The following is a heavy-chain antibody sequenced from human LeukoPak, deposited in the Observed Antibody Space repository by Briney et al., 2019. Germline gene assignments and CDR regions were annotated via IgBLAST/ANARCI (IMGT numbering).Heavy chain of an antibody. CDR1: GGSFSGYY. Sequence: SETLSLTCAVYGGSFSGYYWSWIRQPPGKGLEWIGEINHSGSTNYNPSLKSRVTISVDTSKNQFSLKLSSVTAADTAVYYCARGVPRRYSSSSGHYYYYYMDGWGKGTTVTVSS. CDR3: ARGVPRRYSSSSGHYYYYYMDG. J-gene: IGHJ6*03. CDR2: INHSGST. D-gene: IGHD6-6*01. V-gene: IGHV4-34*01.